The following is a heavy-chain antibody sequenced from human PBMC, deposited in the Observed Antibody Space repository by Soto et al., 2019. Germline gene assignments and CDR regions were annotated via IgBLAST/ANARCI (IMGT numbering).Heavy chain of an antibody. CDR1: GYSFTNYW. Sequence: GESLKISCEASGYSFTNYWVGWVRQMPGKGLDWMGIVYPCDSDARYSPSFQGQVTISAXXXTXXXYXQXXXLXASDTAMYYCGRAVVAGSAHYFDYGVQISLVNV. CDR3: GRAVVAGSAHYFDY. J-gene: IGHJ4*02. CDR2: VYPCDSDA. D-gene: IGHD3-22*01. V-gene: IGHV5-51*01.